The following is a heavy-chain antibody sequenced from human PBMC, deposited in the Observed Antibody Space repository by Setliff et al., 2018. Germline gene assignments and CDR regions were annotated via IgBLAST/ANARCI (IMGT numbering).Heavy chain of an antibody. V-gene: IGHV4-34*01. CDR1: GGSFSDYH. J-gene: IGHJ6*03. CDR3: ARGGGYNSGSYQGGFYYMDV. D-gene: IGHD6-19*01. CDR2: INHSGSS. Sequence: SETLSLTCAVYGGSFSDYHWSWIRQTPGKGLEWIGKINHSGSSTYNPSLKSRVTISLYTSKSQFSLTLSPVTAADTAVHYCARGGGYNSGSYQGGFYYMDVWGKGTTVIVSS.